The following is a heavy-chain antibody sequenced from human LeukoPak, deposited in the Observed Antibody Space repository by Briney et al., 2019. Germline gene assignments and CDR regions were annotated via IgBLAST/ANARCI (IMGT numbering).Heavy chain of an antibody. CDR1: GYTFTSYG. J-gene: IGHJ6*03. Sequence: GASVKVSCKASGYTFTSYGISWVRQAPGQGLEWMGWISAYNGNTNYAQKLQGRVTMTTDTSTSTAYMELRSLRSDDTAVYYCARVRYGSGPTKKKGDYYYYMDVWGKGTTVTISS. CDR2: ISAYNGNT. D-gene: IGHD3-10*01. CDR3: ARVRYGSGPTKKKGDYYYYMDV. V-gene: IGHV1-18*01.